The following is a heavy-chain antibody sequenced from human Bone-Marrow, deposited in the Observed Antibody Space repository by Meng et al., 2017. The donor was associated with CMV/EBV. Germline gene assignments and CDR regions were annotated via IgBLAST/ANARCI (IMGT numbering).Heavy chain of an antibody. V-gene: IGHV4-34*01. Sequence: SETLSLTCAVYGGSFSGYYWSWIRQPPGKGLEWIGEINHSGSTNYNPSLKSRVTISVDTSRNQFSLKVNYVTAADTSVYYCARRSRYYSGSYLDYWGQGALVTVSS. CDR1: GGSFSGYY. CDR2: INHSGST. D-gene: IGHD6-19*01. J-gene: IGHJ4*02. CDR3: ARRSRYYSGSYLDY.